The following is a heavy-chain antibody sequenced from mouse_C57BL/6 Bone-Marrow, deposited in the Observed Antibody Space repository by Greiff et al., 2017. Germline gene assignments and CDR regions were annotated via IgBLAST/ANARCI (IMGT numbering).Heavy chain of an antibody. CDR1: GYTFTSYW. CDR3: ARGRLRRRTDFDY. D-gene: IGHD2-4*01. CDR2: INPSNGGT. Sequence: QVHVKQSGTELVKPGASVKLSCKASGYTFTSYWMHWVKQRPGQGLEWIGNINPSNGGTNYNEKFKSKATLTVDKSSSTAYMQLSSLTSEDSAVYYCARGRLRRRTDFDYWGQGTTLTVSS. V-gene: IGHV1-53*01. J-gene: IGHJ2*01.